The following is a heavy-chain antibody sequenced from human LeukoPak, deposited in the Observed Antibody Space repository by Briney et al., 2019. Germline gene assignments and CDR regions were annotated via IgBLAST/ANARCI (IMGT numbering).Heavy chain of an antibody. CDR3: ARDAIAAAGGNWFDP. CDR1: GFTFSSYW. J-gene: IGHJ5*02. V-gene: IGHV3-7*03. Sequence: GRSLRLSCAASGFTFSSYWMSWVRQAPGKGLEWVANIKQDGSEKYYVDSVKGRFTISRDNAKNSLYLQMNSLRAEDTAVYYCARDAIAAAGGNWFDPWGQGTLVTVSS. CDR2: IKQDGSEK. D-gene: IGHD6-13*01.